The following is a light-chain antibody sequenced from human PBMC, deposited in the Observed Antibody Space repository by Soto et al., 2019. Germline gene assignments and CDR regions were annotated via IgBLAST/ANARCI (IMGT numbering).Light chain of an antibody. CDR1: QSVSSSY. CDR3: QHYSSSSWT. J-gene: IGKJ1*01. V-gene: IGKV3-20*01. Sequence: EIVLTQSPGTLSLSPGERATLSCRASQSVSSSYLTWYQQKPGQAPRLLIYGASSRATGIPDRFSGSGSGTDFTLTISRLEPEDFAVYYCQHYSSSSWTFGQGTK. CDR2: GAS.